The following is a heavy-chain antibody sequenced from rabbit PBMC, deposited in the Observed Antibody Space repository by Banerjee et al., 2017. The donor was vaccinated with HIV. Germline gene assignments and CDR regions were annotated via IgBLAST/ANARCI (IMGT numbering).Heavy chain of an antibody. CDR2: IYAGSSGST. CDR1: GFSFSSSYW. Sequence: EESGGDLVKPEGSLTLTCTASGFSFSSSYWICWVRQAPGKGLEWIACIYAGSSGSTYYASWAKGRFTISKTSSTTVTLQMTSLTSADTATYFCARDFDFWGPGTLVTVS. J-gene: IGHJ4*01. V-gene: IGHV1S45*01. CDR3: ARDFDF.